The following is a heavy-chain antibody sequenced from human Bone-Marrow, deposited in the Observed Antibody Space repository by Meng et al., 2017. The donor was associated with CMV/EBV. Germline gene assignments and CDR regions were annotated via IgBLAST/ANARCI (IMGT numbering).Heavy chain of an antibody. CDR2: INPNSGGT. J-gene: IGHJ6*01. Sequence: ASVKVSCKASGYIFTDYYMHWVRQAPGQGLEWMGWINPNSGGTNYAQNFQGRVTMSSDTSISTAYMELSRLRSDDTAVYYCARAHYYYNMDVWGQGNTV. CDR1: GYIFTDYY. V-gene: IGHV1-2*02. CDR3: ARAHYYYNMDV.